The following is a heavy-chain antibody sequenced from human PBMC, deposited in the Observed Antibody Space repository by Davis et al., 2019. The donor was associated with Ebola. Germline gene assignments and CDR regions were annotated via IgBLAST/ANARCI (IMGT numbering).Heavy chain of an antibody. CDR2: ISYDGKDR. V-gene: IGHV3-30*04. Sequence: GESLKISCAASGFAFQTYSMHWVRQAPGKGLEWVAIISYDGKDRHYADSVRGRFTISRDNSKNTLFLQMDNLRPEDTARYYCVRELYDYVWLMYFHYWGQGTLVTVSS. CDR1: GFAFQTYS. D-gene: IGHD3-16*01. CDR3: VRELYDYVWLMYFHY. J-gene: IGHJ4*02.